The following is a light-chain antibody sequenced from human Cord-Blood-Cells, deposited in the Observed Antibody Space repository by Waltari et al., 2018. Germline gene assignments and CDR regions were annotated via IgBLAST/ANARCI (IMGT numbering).Light chain of an antibody. CDR2: DVS. V-gene: IGLV2-11*01. J-gene: IGLJ1*01. CDR1: TTDVGGSNY. CDR3: CSYAGSYTYV. Sequence: QSALTQPRSVSGSPGPSVTIPCPGSTTDVGGSNYVSLYQQHPGKAPKLMIYDVSKRPSGVPDRFSGSKSGNTASLTISGLQAEDEADYYCCSYAGSYTYVFGTGTKVTVL.